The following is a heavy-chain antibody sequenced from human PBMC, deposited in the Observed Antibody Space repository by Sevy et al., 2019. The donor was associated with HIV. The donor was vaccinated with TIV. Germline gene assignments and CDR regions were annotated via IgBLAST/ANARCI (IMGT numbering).Heavy chain of an antibody. V-gene: IGHV3-23*01. J-gene: IGHJ4*02. CDR3: AKDPNVDTAMAYYFDY. D-gene: IGHD5-18*01. CDR1: GFTLSSNA. CDR2: ISSTGGST. Sequence: GGCLRLSCAASGFTLSSNAMSWVRQAPGKGLEWVSSISSTGGSTYYADSVRDRFSISRDNSKNTLYLHMNSLRAEDTTVYYCAKDPNVDTAMAYYFDYWGQGTLVTVSS.